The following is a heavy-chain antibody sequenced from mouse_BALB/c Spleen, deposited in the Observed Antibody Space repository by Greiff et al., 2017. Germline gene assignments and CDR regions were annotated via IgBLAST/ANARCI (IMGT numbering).Heavy chain of an antibody. J-gene: IGHJ2*01. CDR3: ARCDGYYVYYFDY. CDR2: ISSGGGNT. CDR1: GFTFSSYT. D-gene: IGHD2-3*01. V-gene: IGHV5-9*03. Sequence: EVQGVESGGGLVKPGGSLKLSCAASGFTFSSYTMSWVRQTPEKRLEWVATISSGGGNTYYPDSVKGRFTISRDNAKNNLYLRISSLRSEDTALYYCARCDGYYVYYFDYWGQGTTLTVSS.